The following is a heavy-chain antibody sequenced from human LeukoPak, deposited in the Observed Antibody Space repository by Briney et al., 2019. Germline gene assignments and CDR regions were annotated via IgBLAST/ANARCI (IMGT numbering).Heavy chain of an antibody. V-gene: IGHV3-23*01. D-gene: IGHD4-23*01. CDR3: ANPTVVTPLGY. Sequence: GGSLRLSCAASGFTFSSYAMSWVRQAPGKGLEWVSAISGSGGSTYYADSVKGRFTISRDNSKNTLYLQMNSLRAEDTAVYYCANPTVVTPLGYWGQGTLVTVSS. CDR2: ISGSGGST. CDR1: GFTFSSYA. J-gene: IGHJ4*02.